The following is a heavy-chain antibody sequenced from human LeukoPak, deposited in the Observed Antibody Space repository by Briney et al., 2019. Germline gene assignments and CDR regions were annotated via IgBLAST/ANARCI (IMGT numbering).Heavy chain of an antibody. J-gene: IGHJ4*02. CDR3: AKDGRDWYYDYVWGSYRLSPDY. D-gene: IGHD3-16*02. V-gene: IGHV3-33*06. CDR2: IWYDGGKK. CDR1: GFTFNYHG. Sequence: GGSLRLSCTASGFTFNYHGMHWVCQAPGKGLEWVAVIWYDGGKKYYADSVKGRFTISRDNSKNTLYLQMNSLRAEDTAMYYCAKDGRDWYYDYVWGSYRLSPDYWGQGTLVTVSS.